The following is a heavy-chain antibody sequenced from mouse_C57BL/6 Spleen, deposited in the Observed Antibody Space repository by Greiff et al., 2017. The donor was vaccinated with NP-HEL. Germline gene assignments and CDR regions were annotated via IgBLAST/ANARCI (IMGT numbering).Heavy chain of an antibody. CDR2: IDPSDSET. V-gene: IGHV1-52*01. D-gene: IGHD1-1*01. Sequence: QVQLQQPGAELVRPGSSVKLSCKASGYTFTSYWMHWVKQRPIQGLEWIGNIDPSDSETHYNQKFKDKATLTVDQSSSTAYMQLSSLTSEDSADYYGARSRGYGSSYDYWGQGTTLTVSS. J-gene: IGHJ2*01. CDR3: ARSRGYGSSYDY. CDR1: GYTFTSYW.